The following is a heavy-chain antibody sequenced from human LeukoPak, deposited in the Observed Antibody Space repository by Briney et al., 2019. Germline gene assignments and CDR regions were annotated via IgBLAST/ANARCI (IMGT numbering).Heavy chain of an antibody. D-gene: IGHD1-26*01. J-gene: IGHJ3*02. CDR1: GFTFSSYS. V-gene: IGHV3-21*01. CDR2: ISSSSSYI. CDR3: ARDGDSGSQDAFDI. Sequence: GGSLRLSCAASGFTFSSYSMNWVRQAPGKGLEWVSSISSSSSYIYYADSVKGRFTISRDNDKNSLYLQMNSLRAEDTAVYYCARDGDSGSQDAFDIWGQGTMVTVSS.